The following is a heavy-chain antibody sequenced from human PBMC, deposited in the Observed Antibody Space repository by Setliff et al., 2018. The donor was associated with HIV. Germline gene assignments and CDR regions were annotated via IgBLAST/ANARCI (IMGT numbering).Heavy chain of an antibody. CDR3: ARGPYTIDY. J-gene: IGHJ4*02. V-gene: IGHV3-20*04. Sequence: GGSLRLSCAASGFKFDDYGMSWVRQAPGQGLEWVSGLNWRGDDTGYADSVKGRFTISRDNAKNSLYLQMNSLRAEDTAVYYCARGPYTIDYWGQGTLVTVSS. CDR2: LNWRGDDT. D-gene: IGHD3-16*01. CDR1: GFKFDDYG.